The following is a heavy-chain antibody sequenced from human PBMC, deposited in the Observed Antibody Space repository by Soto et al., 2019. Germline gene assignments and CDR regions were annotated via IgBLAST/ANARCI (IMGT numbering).Heavy chain of an antibody. D-gene: IGHD1-26*01. CDR3: ARGEWELYFDY. V-gene: IGHV4-34*01. J-gene: IGHJ4*02. CDR1: GGSFSGYY. CDR2: INHSGST. Sequence: SETLSLTCAVYGGSFSGYYWSWIRQPPGKGLEWIGEINHSGSTNYNPSLKSRVTISVDTSKNQFSLKLSSVTAADTAVYYCARGEWELYFDYWGQGTLVTVS.